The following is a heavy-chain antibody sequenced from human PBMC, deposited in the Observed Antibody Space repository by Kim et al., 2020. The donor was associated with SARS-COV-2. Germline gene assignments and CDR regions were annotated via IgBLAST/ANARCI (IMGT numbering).Heavy chain of an antibody. J-gene: IGHJ6*02. CDR3: AREKDDYVWEQDYYYYGMDV. CDR2: ISSSSSYI. D-gene: IGHD3-16*01. Sequence: GGSLRLSCAASGFTFSSYSMNWVRQAPGKGMEWDSSISSSSSYIYYADSVKGRFTISRDNAKNSLYLQMNSLRAEDTAVYYCAREKDDYVWEQDYYYYGMDVWGQGTTVTVSS. V-gene: IGHV3-21*01. CDR1: GFTFSSYS.